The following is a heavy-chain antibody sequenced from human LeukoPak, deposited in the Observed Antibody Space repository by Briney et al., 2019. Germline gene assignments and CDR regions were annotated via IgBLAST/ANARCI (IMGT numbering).Heavy chain of an antibody. Sequence: GGSLRLSCAASGFTFSSYSMNWVRQAPGKGLEWVSYISSSSSTIYYADSVKGRFTISRDNAKNSLYLQMNSLRAEDTAVYYCARDGPSCYYGSGSFDYWGQGTLVTVSS. J-gene: IGHJ4*02. V-gene: IGHV3-48*01. CDR3: ARDGPSCYYGSGSFDY. D-gene: IGHD3-10*01. CDR2: ISSSSSTI. CDR1: GFTFSSYS.